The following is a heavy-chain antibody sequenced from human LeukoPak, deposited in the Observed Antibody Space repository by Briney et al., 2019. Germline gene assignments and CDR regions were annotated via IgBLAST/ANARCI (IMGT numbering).Heavy chain of an antibody. Sequence: PSETLSLTCTVSGGSISSYYWSWIRQPPGKGLEWIGYIYYSRRTNYNPSLKSRVTISVDTSKNQFSLKLSSVTAADSAVYYCARRNSGNYYGLFDPWGQGTLVTVSS. CDR2: IYYSRRT. CDR1: GGSISSYY. CDR3: ARRNSGNYYGLFDP. D-gene: IGHD1-26*01. J-gene: IGHJ5*02. V-gene: IGHV4-59*08.